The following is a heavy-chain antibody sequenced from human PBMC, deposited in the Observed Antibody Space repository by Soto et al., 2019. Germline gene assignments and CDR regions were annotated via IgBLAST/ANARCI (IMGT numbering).Heavy chain of an antibody. CDR2: IYYSGST. Sequence: SETLSLTCTVSGGSISSGDYYWSWIRQPPGKGLEWIGYIYYSGSTYYNPSLKSRVTISVDTSKNQFSLKLSSVTAADTAVYYCAREFWSGRPPLLQYYFDYWGQGTLVTVSS. D-gene: IGHD3-3*01. J-gene: IGHJ4*02. CDR1: GGSISSGDYY. V-gene: IGHV4-30-4*01. CDR3: AREFWSGRPPLLQYYFDY.